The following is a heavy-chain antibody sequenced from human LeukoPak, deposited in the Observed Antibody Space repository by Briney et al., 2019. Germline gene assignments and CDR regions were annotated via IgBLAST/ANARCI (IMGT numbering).Heavy chain of an antibody. CDR2: IYYSGST. Sequence: SETLSLTCTVSGYSISSGYYWSWIRQPPVKGLEWIAYIYYSGSTNYNPSLKSRVTISVDTSKNQFSLKLSSVTAADTAVYYCATYPFRGDTHYFDYWGQGILVTVSS. J-gene: IGHJ4*02. V-gene: IGHV4-61*01. CDR3: ATYPFRGDTHYFDY. CDR1: GYSISSGYY. D-gene: IGHD3-10*01.